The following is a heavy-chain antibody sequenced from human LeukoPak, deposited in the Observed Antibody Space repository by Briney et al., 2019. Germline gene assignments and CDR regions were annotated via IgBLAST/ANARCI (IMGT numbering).Heavy chain of an antibody. V-gene: IGHV3-33*01. J-gene: IGHJ5*02. D-gene: IGHD3-3*02. CDR1: GFTFSSYG. CDR3: ARDLHFNWFDP. CDR2: IWYDGSNK. Sequence: GGSLRPSCAASGFTFSSYGMHWVRQAPGKGLEWVAVIWYDGSNKYYADSVKGRFTISRDNSKNTLYLQMNSLRAEDTAVYYCARDLHFNWFDPWGQGTLVTVSS.